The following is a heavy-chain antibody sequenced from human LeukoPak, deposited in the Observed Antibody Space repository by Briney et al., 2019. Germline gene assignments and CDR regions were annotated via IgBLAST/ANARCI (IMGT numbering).Heavy chain of an antibody. D-gene: IGHD2-2*01. CDR2: IYSGGST. J-gene: IGHJ4*02. CDR1: GFTVSSKD. Sequence: GGSLRLSCAASGFTVSSKDMRCVRQAPGEGLEWWSIIYSGGSTYYADSVKGRFTISTDTSKNTLFLQMNSLSAEDTAVYYYARHRAYRSSTSRYPYCTDHWGQGTLVTVSS. CDR3: ARHRAYRSSTSRYPYCTDH. V-gene: IGHV3-66*04.